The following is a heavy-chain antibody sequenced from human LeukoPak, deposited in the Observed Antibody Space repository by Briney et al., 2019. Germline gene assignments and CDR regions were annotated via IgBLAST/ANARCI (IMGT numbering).Heavy chain of an antibody. Sequence: SETLSLTCTVSGGSISSSSYYWGWIRQPPWKGLEWIGSIYYSGSTYYNPSLKSRVTISVDTSKNQFSLKLSSVTAADTAVYYCARHVGYSSSWYVYYYMDVWGKGTTVTISS. J-gene: IGHJ6*03. D-gene: IGHD6-13*01. CDR1: GGSISSSSYY. V-gene: IGHV4-39*01. CDR3: ARHVGYSSSWYVYYYMDV. CDR2: IYYSGST.